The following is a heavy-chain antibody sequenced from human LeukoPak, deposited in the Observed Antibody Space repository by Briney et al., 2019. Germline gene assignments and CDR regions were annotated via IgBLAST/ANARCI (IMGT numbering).Heavy chain of an antibody. CDR3: ARHETYCGGDCYLIDY. V-gene: IGHV5-51*01. CDR1: GYSFTSYW. Sequence: GESLKISCKGSGYSFTSYWIGWVRQMPGKGLEWMGIIYPGDSDTRYSPSFQGQVTISADKPISTAYLQWSSLKASDTAMYYCARHETYCGGDCYLIDYWGQGTLVTVSS. CDR2: IYPGDSDT. D-gene: IGHD2-21*01. J-gene: IGHJ4*02.